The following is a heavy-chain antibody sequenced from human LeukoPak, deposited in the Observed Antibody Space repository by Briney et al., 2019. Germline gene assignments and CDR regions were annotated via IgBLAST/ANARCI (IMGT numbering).Heavy chain of an antibody. J-gene: IGHJ4*02. V-gene: IGHV6-1*01. CDR2: TYYRSKWYN. CDR3: ARHYRGYSYGYRGSDY. D-gene: IGHD5-18*01. CDR1: GDSVSSNSAG. Sequence: SQTLSLTCAISGDSVSSNSAGWNWIRQSPSRGLEWLGRTYYRSKWYNDFAPSVRNRITINPDTSKNQFSLQLNSVTAADTAVYYCARHYRGYSYGYRGSDYWGQGTLVTVSS.